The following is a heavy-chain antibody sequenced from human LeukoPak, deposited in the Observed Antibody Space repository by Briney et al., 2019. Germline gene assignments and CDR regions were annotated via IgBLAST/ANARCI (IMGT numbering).Heavy chain of an antibody. D-gene: IGHD3-16*01. CDR1: GGSFSGYY. Sequence: SETLSLTYAVYGGSFSGYYWSWIRQPPGKGLEWIGEINHSGSTNYNPSLKSRVTISVDTSKNQFSLKLSSVTAADTAVYYCARFRESGGSDYWGQGTLVTVSS. V-gene: IGHV4-34*01. CDR2: INHSGST. CDR3: ARFRESGGSDY. J-gene: IGHJ4*02.